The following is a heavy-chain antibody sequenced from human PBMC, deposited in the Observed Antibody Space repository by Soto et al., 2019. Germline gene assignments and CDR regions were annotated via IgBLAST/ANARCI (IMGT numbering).Heavy chain of an antibody. CDR1: GFTFSSYS. J-gene: IGHJ4*02. CDR3: ARGSSNWAYYFDF. V-gene: IGHV3-48*02. CDR2: ITSSGTTV. Sequence: EVHLVESGGGVVQPGGSLRLSCAASGFTFSSYSLNWVRQAPGKGLEWVSYITSSGTTVYYADSVRGRFTISRDNAKNSLSLQMNSLRDDDTAVYYCARGSSNWAYYFDFWGQGTLVTVSS. D-gene: IGHD6-13*01.